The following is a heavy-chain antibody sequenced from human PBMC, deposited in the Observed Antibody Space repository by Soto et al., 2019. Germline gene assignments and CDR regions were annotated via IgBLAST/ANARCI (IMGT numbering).Heavy chain of an antibody. Sequence: EVQLLESGGGLVQPGGSRRRSCAASGFTFSSYVMSWVRQAPGKGLEWVSAISGSGVNTYYGHSVKGRFTIARDHSTNTLSQQMSSLRADDAAIYYWAKEQLLSAYNYGLGIDYWGQGTLVTVSS. CDR3: AKEQLLSAYNYGLGIDY. D-gene: IGHD5-18*01. J-gene: IGHJ4*02. CDR2: ISGSGVNT. CDR1: GFTFSSYV. V-gene: IGHV3-23*01.